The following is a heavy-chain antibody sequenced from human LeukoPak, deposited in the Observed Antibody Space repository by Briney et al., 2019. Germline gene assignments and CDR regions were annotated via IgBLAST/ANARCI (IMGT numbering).Heavy chain of an antibody. CDR2: ISAYNGNT. CDR1: GYTFTSYG. CDR3: ARFVHPKQWLVRDDAFDI. J-gene: IGHJ3*02. Sequence: ASVKVSCKASGYTFTSYGITWVRQAPGEGLEWMGWISAYNGNTNYEQKFHGRVTMTTDTSTSTAFMELRSLRSDDTAVYYCARFVHPKQWLVRDDAFDIWGQGTMVTVSS. V-gene: IGHV1-18*01. D-gene: IGHD6-19*01.